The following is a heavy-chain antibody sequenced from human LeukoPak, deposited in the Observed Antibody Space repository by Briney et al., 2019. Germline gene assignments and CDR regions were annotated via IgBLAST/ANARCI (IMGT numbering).Heavy chain of an antibody. D-gene: IGHD6-6*01. J-gene: IGHJ5*02. V-gene: IGHV4-31*03. CDR2: IYYSGST. CDR3: AREQYSSSSRFDP. Sequence: PSQTLSLTCTVSGGSISSGGYYWSWIRQHPGKGLEWIGYIYYSGSTYYNPSLKSRVTISVDTSKNQFSLKLSSVTAADTAVYYCAREQYSSSSRFDPWGQGTLVTVSS. CDR1: GGSISSGGYY.